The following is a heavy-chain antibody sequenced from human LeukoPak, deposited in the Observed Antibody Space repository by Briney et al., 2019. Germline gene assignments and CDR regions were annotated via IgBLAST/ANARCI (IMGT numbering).Heavy chain of an antibody. V-gene: IGHV3-11*01. CDR3: AREWATSTFDY. CDR2: ISSSGSTI. CDR1: GFTFSDYY. D-gene: IGHD1-26*01. J-gene: IGHJ4*02. Sequence: DPGGSLRLSCAASGFTFSDYYMSWIRQAPGKGLEWVSYISSSGSTIYYADPVKGRFTISRDNAKNSLYLQMNSLRAEDTAVYYCAREWATSTFDYWGQGTLVTVSS.